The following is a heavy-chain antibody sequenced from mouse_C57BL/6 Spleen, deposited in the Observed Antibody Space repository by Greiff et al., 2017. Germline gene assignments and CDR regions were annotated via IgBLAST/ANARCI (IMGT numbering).Heavy chain of an antibody. CDR2: IDPETGGT. J-gene: IGHJ2*01. D-gene: IGHD1-1*01. Sequence: QVQLKESGAELVRPGASVTLSCKASGYTFTDYEMHWVKQTPVHGLEWIGAIDPETGGTAYNQKFKGKAILTADKSSSTAYLELRSLTSEDSAVYYCTRGVVAPYYFDYWGQGTTLTVSS. CDR3: TRGVVAPYYFDY. CDR1: GYTFTDYE. V-gene: IGHV1-15*01.